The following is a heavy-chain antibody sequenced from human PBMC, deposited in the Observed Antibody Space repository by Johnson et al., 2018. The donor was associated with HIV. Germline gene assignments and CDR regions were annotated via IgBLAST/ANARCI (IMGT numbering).Heavy chain of an antibody. V-gene: IGHV3-33*06. CDR1: GFTFSSYG. CDR3: AKDLYSSSWTNDAFEI. D-gene: IGHD6-13*01. J-gene: IGHJ3*02. CDR2: IWYDGTNK. Sequence: QVQLVESGGGVVQPGRSLRLSCAAYGFTFSSYGMHWVRQAPGKGLEWVAVIWYDGTNKYYTDSVKGRFTISRDNAKNTLFLHMNSLRAEDTAVYHCAKDLYSSSWTNDAFEIWGQGTMVTVSS.